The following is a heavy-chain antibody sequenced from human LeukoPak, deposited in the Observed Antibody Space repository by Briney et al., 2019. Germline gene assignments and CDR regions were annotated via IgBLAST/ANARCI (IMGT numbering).Heavy chain of an antibody. D-gene: IGHD6-13*01. Sequence: GGSLRLSCAASGFTFSSSAMHWARQAPGKGLEFVSGISGNGGSTDYGNSVKGRFTISRDSSKKTLFLQMGSLRTEDMAVYYCARGSSSWYGYFDNWGQGTLVTVSS. J-gene: IGHJ4*02. V-gene: IGHV3-64*01. CDR1: GFTFSSSA. CDR2: ISGNGGST. CDR3: ARGSSSWYGYFDN.